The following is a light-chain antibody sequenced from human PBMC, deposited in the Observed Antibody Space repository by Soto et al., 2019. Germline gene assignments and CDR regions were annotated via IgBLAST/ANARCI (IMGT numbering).Light chain of an antibody. J-gene: IGKJ4*01. V-gene: IGKV1-27*01. Sequence: DIQMTQSPSSLSASVGDRVTITCRASQSTCHDIAWYRQKPGKVPKLLIYAASTLQSGVPSRFSGSGSGTDFTLTISSLQPEDFATYYCQKYNSAPLTFGGGTKVEIK. CDR3: QKYNSAPLT. CDR1: QSTCHD. CDR2: AAS.